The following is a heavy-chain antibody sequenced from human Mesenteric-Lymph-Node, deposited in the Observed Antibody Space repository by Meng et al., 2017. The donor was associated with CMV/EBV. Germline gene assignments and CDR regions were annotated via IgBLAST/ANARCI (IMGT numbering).Heavy chain of an antibody. D-gene: IGHD1-1*01. CDR2: INPTDGST. J-gene: IGHJ4*02. CDR3: ARESAGTLDY. CDR1: GYTLTHYY. V-gene: IGHV1-46*01. Sequence: ASVKVSCKAFGYTLTHYYMHWVRQAPGQGLEWMGIINPTDGSTTYAQKFQGRVTMTRDTSTNTVYMELSSPRSEDTAVYYCARESAGTLDYWGQGTLVTVSS.